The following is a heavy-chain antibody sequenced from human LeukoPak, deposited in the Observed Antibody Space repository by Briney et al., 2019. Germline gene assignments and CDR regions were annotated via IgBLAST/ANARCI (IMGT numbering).Heavy chain of an antibody. CDR1: GGSISSSSYY. CDR3: ARERNYDYVWGSYRYSRYFDY. D-gene: IGHD3-16*02. J-gene: IGHJ4*02. Sequence: SETLSLTCTVSGGSISSSSYYWGWIRQPPGKGLEWIGRIDYSGSTYYNPSLKSRVTISVDTSKNQFSLKLSSVTAADTAVYYCARERNYDYVWGSYRYSRYFDYWGQGTLVTVSS. CDR2: IDYSGST. V-gene: IGHV4-39*07.